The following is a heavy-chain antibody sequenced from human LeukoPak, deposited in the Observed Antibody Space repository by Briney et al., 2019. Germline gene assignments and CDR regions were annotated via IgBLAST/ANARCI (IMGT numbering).Heavy chain of an antibody. CDR3: ARDFGYSTAGDHYYGMDV. D-gene: IGHD5-12*01. Sequence: SETLSLTCTVSGGSINYYWSWIRQSPGKGLEWIGYITSSGYTDYNPSLRSRVTISLDTSKMQFSLRLSSVTAADTAVYFCARDFGYSTAGDHYYGMDVWGQGTTVSVSS. CDR2: ITSSGYT. J-gene: IGHJ6*02. CDR1: GGSINYY. V-gene: IGHV4-59*01.